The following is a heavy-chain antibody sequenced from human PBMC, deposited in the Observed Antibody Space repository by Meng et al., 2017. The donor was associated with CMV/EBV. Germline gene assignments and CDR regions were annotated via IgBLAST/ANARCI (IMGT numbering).Heavy chain of an antibody. D-gene: IGHD6-13*01. CDR3: ARHNGGELVPGPDAFDI. Sequence: GESLKISCKGSGYSFTSYWIGWVRQMPGKGLEWMGIIYPGDSDTRYSPSFQGQVTISADKSISTAYLQCSSLKASDTAMYYCARHNGGELVPGPDAFDIWGQGTMVTVSS. CDR2: IYPGDSDT. V-gene: IGHV5-51*01. J-gene: IGHJ3*02. CDR1: GYSFTSYW.